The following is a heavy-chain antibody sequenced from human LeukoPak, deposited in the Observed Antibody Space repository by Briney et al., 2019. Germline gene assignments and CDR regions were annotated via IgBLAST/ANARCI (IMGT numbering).Heavy chain of an antibody. CDR1: GGSISSGGYY. CDR2: IYYSGST. V-gene: IGHV4-31*03. Sequence: PSQTLSVTCTVSGGSISSGGYYWSWIRQHPGKGLEWIGYIYYSGSTYYNPSLKSRVTISVDTSKNQFSLKLSSVTAADTAVYYCARRASDTAMVLFDYWGQGTLVTVSS. CDR3: ARRASDTAMVLFDY. D-gene: IGHD5-18*01. J-gene: IGHJ4*02.